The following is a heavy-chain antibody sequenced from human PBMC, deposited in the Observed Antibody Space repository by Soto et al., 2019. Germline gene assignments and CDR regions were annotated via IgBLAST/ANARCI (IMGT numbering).Heavy chain of an antibody. CDR3: ARETVVSDYYYYYAMDV. Sequence: PGGSLRLSCAASGFTFSKYSMNWVRQAPGKGLEWVSYISSSSRTIYYADSVKGRFTISRDNGKNSLYLQMNSLRDEDTAVYYSARETVVSDYYYYYAMDVWGQGTTVTVSS. D-gene: IGHD2-15*01. CDR2: ISSSSRTI. CDR1: GFTFSKYS. J-gene: IGHJ6*02. V-gene: IGHV3-48*02.